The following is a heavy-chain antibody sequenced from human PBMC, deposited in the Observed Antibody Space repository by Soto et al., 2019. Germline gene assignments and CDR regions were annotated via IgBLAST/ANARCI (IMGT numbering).Heavy chain of an antibody. CDR2: IDPSDSYT. V-gene: IGHV5-10-1*01. D-gene: IGHD3-22*01. CDR3: ARQYYDSSGYHYGMDV. CDR1: GYSFTSYW. J-gene: IGHJ6*02. Sequence: PAESLKISCKGSGYSFTSYWISWVRQMPGKGLEWMGRIDPSDSYTNYSPSFQGHVTISADKSISTAYLQWSSLKASDTAMYYCARQYYDSSGYHYGMDVWGQGTTVTVSS.